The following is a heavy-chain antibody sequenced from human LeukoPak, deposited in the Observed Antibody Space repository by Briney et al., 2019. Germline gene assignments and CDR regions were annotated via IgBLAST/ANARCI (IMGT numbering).Heavy chain of an antibody. V-gene: IGHV3-11*01. D-gene: IGHD3-16*01. J-gene: IGHJ4*02. CDR3: ARQKFGDRIHFDY. CDR1: GFTFSDYY. CDR2: ISSSGSTI. Sequence: GGSLRLSCAASGFTFSDYYMSWIRQAXXXXXXXVSYISSSGSTIYYADSVKGRFTISRDNAKNSLYLQMNSLRAEDTAVYYCARQKFGDRIHFDYWGQGTLVTVSS.